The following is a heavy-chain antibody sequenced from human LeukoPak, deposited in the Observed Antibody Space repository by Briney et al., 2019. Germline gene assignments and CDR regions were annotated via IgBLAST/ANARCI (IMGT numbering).Heavy chain of an antibody. J-gene: IGHJ4*02. CDR1: GYTFTNYA. V-gene: IGHV1-3*01. D-gene: IGHD3-22*01. CDR3: ARDTYYDSSGSDDKDY. Sequence: ASVKVSCKASGYTFTNYALHWVRQAPGQRPEWMGWITAGNGNTKYSQNFQGRVTMTRDTSTSTVYMELSSLRSEDTAVYYCARDTYYDSSGSDDKDYWGQGTLVTVSS. CDR2: ITAGNGNT.